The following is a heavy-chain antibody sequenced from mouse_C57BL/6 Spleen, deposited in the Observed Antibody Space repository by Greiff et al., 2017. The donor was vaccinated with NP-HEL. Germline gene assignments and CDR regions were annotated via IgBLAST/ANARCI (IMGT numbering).Heavy chain of an antibody. J-gene: IGHJ1*03. V-gene: IGHV5-9*01. CDR2: ISGGGGNT. CDR3: ARQDDGYSHWYFDV. CDR1: GFTFSSYT. D-gene: IGHD2-3*01. Sequence: EVKLVESGGGLVKPGGSLKLSCAASGFTFSSYTMSWVRQTPEKRLEWVATISGGGGNTYYPDSVKGRFTISRDNAKNTLYLQMSSLRSEDTALYYCARQDDGYSHWYFDVWGTGTTVTVSS.